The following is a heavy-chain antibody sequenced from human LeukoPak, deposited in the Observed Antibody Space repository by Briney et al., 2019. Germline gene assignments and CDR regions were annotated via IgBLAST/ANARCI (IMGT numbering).Heavy chain of an antibody. CDR2: ISESGDNT. Sequence: PGGSLRLSCAASGLTFRNYAMSWVRQAPGKGLEWVSTISESGDNTFYAVSVKGRFTISSDNSKNTLYLQMSSLRAEDTAVYYCSRGDYYFDYWGRGTLVTVSS. V-gene: IGHV3-23*01. J-gene: IGHJ4*02. CDR3: SRGDYYFDY. CDR1: GLTFRNYA. D-gene: IGHD4-17*01.